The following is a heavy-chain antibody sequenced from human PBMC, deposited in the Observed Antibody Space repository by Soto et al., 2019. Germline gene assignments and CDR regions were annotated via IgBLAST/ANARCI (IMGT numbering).Heavy chain of an antibody. CDR1: GYTFTSYG. V-gene: IGHV1-18*01. D-gene: IGHD6-19*01. Sequence: VKVSCKASGYTFTSYGISWVRQAPGQGLEWMGWISAYNGNTNYAQKLQGRVTMTTDTFTSTAYMELRSLRSDDTAVYYCARGRIAVAGTYYYYGMDVWGQGTTVTVSS. CDR3: ARGRIAVAGTYYYYGMDV. J-gene: IGHJ6*02. CDR2: ISAYNGNT.